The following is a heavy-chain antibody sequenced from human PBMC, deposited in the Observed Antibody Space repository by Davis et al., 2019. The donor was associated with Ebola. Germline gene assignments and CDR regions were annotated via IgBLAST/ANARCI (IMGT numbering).Heavy chain of an antibody. D-gene: IGHD5-24*01. J-gene: IGHJ4*02. V-gene: IGHV3-21*01. CDR1: GFTFSSYS. CDR2: ISSSTSYI. CDR3: ARGSGYNSLDY. Sequence: PGGSLRLSCAASGFTFSSYSMNWVRQAPGKGLEWVSSISSSTSYIYYADSMKGRFTISRDNAKNSLYLQMNSLRAEDTAVYYCARGSGYNSLDYWGQGTLVTVSS.